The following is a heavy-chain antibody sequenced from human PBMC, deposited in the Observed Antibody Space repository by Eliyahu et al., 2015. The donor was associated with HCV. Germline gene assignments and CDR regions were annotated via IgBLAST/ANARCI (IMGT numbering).Heavy chain of an antibody. CDR2: IVGIGSAI. CDR1: GXXFSDXN. J-gene: IGHJ2*01. V-gene: IGHV3-11*01. CDR3: ARRGVDYYDSSGYRSTDWYFDL. D-gene: IGHD3-22*01. Sequence: QVQLAESGGGLVKPGGSLRLSCAASGXXFSDXNMTWIRQAPGKGLEWVSSIVGIGSAIYYADSVKGRFTISRDNTKNSLFLQMNSLRAEDTAVYYCARRGVDYYDSSGYRSTDWYFDLWGRGTLVTVSS.